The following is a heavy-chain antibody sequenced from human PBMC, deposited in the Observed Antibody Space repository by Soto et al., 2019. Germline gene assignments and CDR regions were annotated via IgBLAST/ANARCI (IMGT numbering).Heavy chain of an antibody. V-gene: IGHV4-30-4*01. CDR1: GDSMRSGDFY. Sequence: PSETLSLTCSVSGDSMRSGDFYWSWIRQPPGKGLEGIGYIYHSGSTYYNPSLTSRVSISVDTTKNQFSLKLKSVTAADTALYFCARSVLWVRSVCQPHFYFDFWGQGMLVTVSS. CDR2: IYHSGST. J-gene: IGHJ4*02. D-gene: IGHD1-26*01. CDR3: ARSVLWVRSVCQPHFYFDF.